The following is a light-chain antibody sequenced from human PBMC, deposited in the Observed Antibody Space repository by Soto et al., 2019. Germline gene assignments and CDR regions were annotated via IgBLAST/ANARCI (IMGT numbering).Light chain of an antibody. CDR1: SSNIGSNY. Sequence: QSVLTPPPSASGTPGQRVTISCSGSSSNIGSNYVYWYQQLPGTAPKLLIYRNNPRPSGVPDRFSGSKSGTSASLAISGLRSEDEADYYCAAWDDSLSGYVFGTGTKVTVL. J-gene: IGLJ1*01. CDR2: RNN. V-gene: IGLV1-47*01. CDR3: AAWDDSLSGYV.